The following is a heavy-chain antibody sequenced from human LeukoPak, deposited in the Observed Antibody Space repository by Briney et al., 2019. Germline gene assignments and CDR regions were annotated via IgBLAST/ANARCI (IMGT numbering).Heavy chain of an antibody. CDR3: AREANIATAIVWFDP. CDR1: GGSFSGYY. CDR2: INHSGST. Sequence: SETLSLSCAVYGGSFSGYYWNWIRQPPGKGLEWIGEINHSGSTNYNPSLKSRVTISIDTSKNQFSLKLSSVTAADTAVYYCAREANIATAIVWFDPWGQGTLVTVSS. J-gene: IGHJ5*02. D-gene: IGHD6-13*01. V-gene: IGHV4-34*01.